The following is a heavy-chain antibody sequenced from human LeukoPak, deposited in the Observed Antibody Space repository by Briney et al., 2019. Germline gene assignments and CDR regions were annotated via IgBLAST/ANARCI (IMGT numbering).Heavy chain of an antibody. J-gene: IGHJ5*02. CDR1: GGSISSSSYY. D-gene: IGHD2-15*01. V-gene: IGHV4-39*07. CDR2: INHSGST. CDR3: ARVRRTGSSCLGVDP. Sequence: PSETLSLTCTVSGGSISSSSYYWSWIRQPPGKGLEWIGEINHSGSTNYNPSLKSRVTISVDTSKNQFSLKLSSVTAADTAVYYCARVRRTGSSCLGVDPWGQGTLVTVSS.